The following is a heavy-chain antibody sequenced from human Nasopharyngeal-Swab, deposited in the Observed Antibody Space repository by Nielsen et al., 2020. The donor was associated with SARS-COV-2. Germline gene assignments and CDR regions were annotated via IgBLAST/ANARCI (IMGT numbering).Heavy chain of an antibody. CDR3: ARERKGAYYYYGMDV. D-gene: IGHD3-16*01. Sequence: GALRLSCAASGFTFSSYDMHWVRQATGKGPEWVSAIGTAGDTYYPGSVKGRFTISRENAKNSLYLQMNSLRAGDTAVYYCARERKGAYYYYGMDVWGQGTTVTVSS. CDR2: IGTAGDT. J-gene: IGHJ6*02. CDR1: GFTFSSYD. V-gene: IGHV3-13*01.